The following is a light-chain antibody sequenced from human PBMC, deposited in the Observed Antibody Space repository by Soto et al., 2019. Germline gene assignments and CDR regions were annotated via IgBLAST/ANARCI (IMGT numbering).Light chain of an antibody. Sequence: VVTQSSSASASLGSSVKLTCTLSSGHSSYIIAWHQQQPGKAPRYLMKLEGSGSYNKGSGVPDRFSGSSSGADRYLTISNLQSEDESDYYCETWDSNNWVFGGGTKLTIL. J-gene: IGLJ3*02. CDR1: SGHSSYI. CDR3: ETWDSNNWV. CDR2: LEGSGSY. V-gene: IGLV4-60*03.